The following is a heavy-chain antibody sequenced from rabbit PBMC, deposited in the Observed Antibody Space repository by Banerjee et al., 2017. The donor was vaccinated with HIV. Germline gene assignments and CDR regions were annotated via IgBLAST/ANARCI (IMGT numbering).Heavy chain of an antibody. CDR3: AGDRADTIYYNL. V-gene: IGHV1S45*01. CDR2: INTSSGNT. CDR1: GFSFSNKYV. Sequence: QGQLEESGGDLVKPEGSLTLTCTASGFSFSNKYVMCWVRQAPGKGLEWIGCINTSSGNTVYASWAKGRFTISKTSSTTVTLQMTSPTAADTATYFCAGDRADTIYYNLWGPGTLVTVS. D-gene: IGHD8-1*01. J-gene: IGHJ4*01.